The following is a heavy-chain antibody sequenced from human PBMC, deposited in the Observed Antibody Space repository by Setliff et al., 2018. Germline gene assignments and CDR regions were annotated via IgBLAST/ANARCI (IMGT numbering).Heavy chain of an antibody. CDR1: GDSMSGAS. CDR3: ARGRNIEARLLDS. CDR2: VFPSGAT. J-gene: IGHJ4*02. V-gene: IGHV4-59*12. Sequence: SETLSLTCTVSGDSMSGASIWSWIRQPPGKGLEFMGYVFPSGATKYDPSLKSRVTMSVDTSKNQFSLNLRSVTAADTAVYYCARGRNIEARLLDSWGQGNLVTVSS. D-gene: IGHD6-6*01.